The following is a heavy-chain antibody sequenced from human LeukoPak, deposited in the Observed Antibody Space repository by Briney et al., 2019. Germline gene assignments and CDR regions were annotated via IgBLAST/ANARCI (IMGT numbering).Heavy chain of an antibody. Sequence: PSETLSLTCAVYGGTFSGYYWSWIRQPPGKGLEWIGEINHSGSTNYNPSLKSRVTISVDTSTNQFSLKLSSVTAADTDVCYCARGRNYDFWSGYHTGYYFDYWGQGTLVTVSS. CDR2: INHSGST. CDR3: ARGRNYDFWSGYHTGYYFDY. J-gene: IGHJ4*02. CDR1: GGTFSGYY. V-gene: IGHV4-34*01. D-gene: IGHD3-3*01.